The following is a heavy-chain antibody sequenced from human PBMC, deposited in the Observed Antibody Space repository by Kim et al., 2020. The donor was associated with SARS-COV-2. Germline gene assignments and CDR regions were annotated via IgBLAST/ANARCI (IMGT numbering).Heavy chain of an antibody. CDR3: ARDSQAYFDH. CDR1: GFTFSAYA. V-gene: IGHV3-30*04. Sequence: GGSLRLSCAASGFTFSAYAMHWVRQAPGKGLEWVAVISYDGSNKYYADSVKGRFTISRDNSKNTLYLQMQSLRAEDTAVYYCARDSQAYFDHWGQGTLVTVSS. J-gene: IGHJ4*02. CDR2: ISYDGSNK.